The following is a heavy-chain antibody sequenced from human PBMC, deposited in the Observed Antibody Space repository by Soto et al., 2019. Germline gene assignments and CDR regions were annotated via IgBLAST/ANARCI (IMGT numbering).Heavy chain of an antibody. Sequence: QVQLVESGGGVVQPGRSLRLSCAASGFTFSSYGMHWVRQAPGKGLEWVAVISYDGSNKYYADSVKGRFTISRDNSKNPLYLQMDSLGAEDTAVYYCAKDRVAKNYGMDVWGQGTTVTVSS. CDR1: GFTFSSYG. J-gene: IGHJ6*02. D-gene: IGHD5-12*01. V-gene: IGHV3-30*18. CDR2: ISYDGSNK. CDR3: AKDRVAKNYGMDV.